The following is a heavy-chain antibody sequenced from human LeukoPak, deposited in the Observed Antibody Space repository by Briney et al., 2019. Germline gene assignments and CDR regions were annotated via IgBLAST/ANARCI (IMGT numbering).Heavy chain of an antibody. CDR1: GFTFSSYW. D-gene: IGHD4-23*01. CDR2: IKQDGSEK. Sequence: PGGSLRLSCAASGFTFSSYWMSWVRQAPGKGLEWVANIKQDGSEKYYVDSVKGRFTISRDNAKNSLYLQMNSLRAEDTADRARGPSGGNAFGYWGQGTLVTVSS. V-gene: IGHV3-7*02. J-gene: IGHJ4*02. CDR3: GPSGGNAFGY.